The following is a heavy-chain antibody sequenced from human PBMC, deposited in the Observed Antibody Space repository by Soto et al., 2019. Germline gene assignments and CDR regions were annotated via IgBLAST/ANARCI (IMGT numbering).Heavy chain of an antibody. CDR3: TRSHYFDY. CDR2: IYHSGST. J-gene: IGHJ4*02. Sequence: SETLSLSCAVSGGSISSGGYSWSWIRQPPGKGLEWIGYIYHSGSTYYNPSLKSRVTISVDRSKNQFSLKLSSVTAADTAVYFCTRSHYFDYWGQGALVTVSS. V-gene: IGHV4-30-2*01. CDR1: GGSISSGGYS.